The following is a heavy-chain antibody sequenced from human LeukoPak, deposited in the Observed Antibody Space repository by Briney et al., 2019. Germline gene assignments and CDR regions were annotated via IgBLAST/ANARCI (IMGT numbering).Heavy chain of an antibody. J-gene: IGHJ4*02. CDR2: IYYSGST. D-gene: IGHD3-10*01. Sequence: SETLSFTCTVSGGSISSYYWSWIRRPPGKGLEWIGYIYYSGSTNYNPSLKSRVTISVDTSKNQFSLKLSSVTAADTAVYYCARAGYGSGSYLIHYFDYWGQGTLVTVSS. CDR3: ARAGYGSGSYLIHYFDY. CDR1: GGSISSYY. V-gene: IGHV4-59*01.